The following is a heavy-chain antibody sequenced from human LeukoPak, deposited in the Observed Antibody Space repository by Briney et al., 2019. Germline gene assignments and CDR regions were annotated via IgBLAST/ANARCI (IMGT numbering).Heavy chain of an antibody. CDR1: GYTFTGYY. V-gene: IGHV1-2*06. Sequence: GASVKVPCKASGYTFTGYYMPWVRQAPGQGLEWMGRINPNRGGTNYAHKFQGRGTMTRDTSISTAYMELSRLRSDDTAVYYCAAPGYCSGGSCYPNWFDPWGQGTLVTVSS. CDR2: INPNRGGT. J-gene: IGHJ5*02. D-gene: IGHD2-15*01. CDR3: AAPGYCSGGSCYPNWFDP.